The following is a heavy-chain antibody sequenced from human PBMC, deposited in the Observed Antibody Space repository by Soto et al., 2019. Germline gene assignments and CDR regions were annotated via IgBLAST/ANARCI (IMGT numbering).Heavy chain of an antibody. CDR1: GFTFRNYV. V-gene: IGHV3-23*01. D-gene: IGHD3-10*01. J-gene: IGHJ4*02. CDR3: RKMAWLGDLSGHDF. CDR2: ITGSGSNT. Sequence: EVQLLESGGGLVQPGGSLRLSCAASGFTFRNYVMTWVRQAPGKGLEWLSTITGSGSNTYYADSVRGRFVISRDNSKDTLYLQMDSLGAEDTAVYYCRKMAWLGDLSGHDFWGQGTLVTVSS.